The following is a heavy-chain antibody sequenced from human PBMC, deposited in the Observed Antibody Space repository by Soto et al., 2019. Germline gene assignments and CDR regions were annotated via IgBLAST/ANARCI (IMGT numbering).Heavy chain of an antibody. CDR1: GGSISSGGYY. CDR3: ARVYCSNGVCYTASHGFDI. J-gene: IGHJ3*02. V-gene: IGHV4-31*03. Sequence: QVQLQESGPGLVKPSQTLSLTCTVSGGSISSGGYYWSWIRQHPGKGLEWIGYIYYSGSTYYSPSLKSRVTISVDTSKNQFSLRLSSVTAADTAVYYCARVYCSNGVCYTASHGFDIWGQGTMVTVSS. CDR2: IYYSGST. D-gene: IGHD2-8*01.